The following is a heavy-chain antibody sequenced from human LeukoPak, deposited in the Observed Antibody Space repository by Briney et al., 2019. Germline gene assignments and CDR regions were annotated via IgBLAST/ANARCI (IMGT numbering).Heavy chain of an antibody. CDR2: IKRETDGGTT. CDR3: TTDPGDYEIY. V-gene: IGHV3-15*01. Sequence: GGSLRLSCAASGLTFRNAWMSWVRQAPGKGLEWVGRIKRETDGGTTDYAAPVKGRFTISRDDSKNMLYLQMNSLKTEDTAVYYCTTDPGDYEIYWGQGTLVTVSS. J-gene: IGHJ4*02. CDR1: GLTFRNAW. D-gene: IGHD4-17*01.